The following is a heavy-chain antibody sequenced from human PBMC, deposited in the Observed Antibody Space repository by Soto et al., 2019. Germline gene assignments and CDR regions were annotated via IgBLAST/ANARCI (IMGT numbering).Heavy chain of an antibody. D-gene: IGHD3-3*01. CDR1: GFTFSSYA. CDR3: AKVRKAYDFWSGSVGPRGAYFDY. CDR2: ISGSGGST. J-gene: IGHJ4*02. Sequence: GGSLRLSCAASGFTFSSYAMSWVRQAPGKGLEWVSAISGSGGSTYYADSVKGRFTISRDNSKNTLYLQMNSLRAEDTAVYYCAKVRKAYDFWSGSVGPRGAYFDYWGQGTLVTVSS. V-gene: IGHV3-23*01.